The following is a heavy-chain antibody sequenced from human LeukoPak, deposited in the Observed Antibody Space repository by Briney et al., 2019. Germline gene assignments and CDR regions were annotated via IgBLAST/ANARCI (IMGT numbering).Heavy chain of an antibody. Sequence: SETLSLTCTVSGGSIRSYYWSWIRQPAGKGLEWIGRIYSSGRTDYNPSLKSRVTMSVDTSKNQFSLKLISVTAADTAVYYCARNDYGDANWFDPWGQGTLVAVSS. CDR3: ARNDYGDANWFDP. V-gene: IGHV4-4*07. D-gene: IGHD4-17*01. J-gene: IGHJ5*02. CDR2: IYSSGRT. CDR1: GGSIRSYY.